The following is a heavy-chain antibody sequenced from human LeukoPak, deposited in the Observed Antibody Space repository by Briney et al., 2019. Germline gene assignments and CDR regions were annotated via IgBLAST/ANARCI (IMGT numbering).Heavy chain of an antibody. CDR1: GYTFTGYY. CDR2: INPNSGGT. V-gene: IGHV1-2*02. J-gene: IGHJ3*02. D-gene: IGHD3-22*01. Sequence: ASVWVSCAASGYTFTGYYMHWGRQGPGQGLEWRGWINPNSGGTNYAQKFQGRVTMTRDTSISTAYMELSRLRSDDTAVYYCARVEDSSGYYSSAGAFDIWGQGTMVTVSS. CDR3: ARVEDSSGYYSSAGAFDI.